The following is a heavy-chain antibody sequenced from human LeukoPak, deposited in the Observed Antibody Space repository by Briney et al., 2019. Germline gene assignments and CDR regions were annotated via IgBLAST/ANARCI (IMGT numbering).Heavy chain of an antibody. CDR2: IYHSGST. Sequence: SETLSLTCTVSGGSISSGGYYWSWIRQPPGKGLEWIGYIYHSGSTYYNPSLKSRVTISVDRSKNQFSLKLSSVTAADTAVYYCGGDGIAAAGRAFDYWGQGTLVTVSS. CDR3: GGDGIAAAGRAFDY. CDR1: GGSISSGGYY. V-gene: IGHV4-30-2*01. J-gene: IGHJ4*02. D-gene: IGHD6-13*01.